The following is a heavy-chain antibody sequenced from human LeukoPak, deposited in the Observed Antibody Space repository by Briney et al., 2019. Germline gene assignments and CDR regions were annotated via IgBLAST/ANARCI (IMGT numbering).Heavy chain of an antibody. CDR3: AGTGIAVAAIDAFDI. V-gene: IGHV3-21*01. Sequence: PGGSLRLSCAASGFTFSSYSINWVRQAPGKGLEWVSSISSSSSHIYYADSAKGRFTISRDNAKNSLDLQMNSLRAEDTAVYYCAGTGIAVAAIDAFDIWGHGTMVTVSS. D-gene: IGHD6-19*01. CDR2: ISSSSSHI. CDR1: GFTFSSYS. J-gene: IGHJ3*02.